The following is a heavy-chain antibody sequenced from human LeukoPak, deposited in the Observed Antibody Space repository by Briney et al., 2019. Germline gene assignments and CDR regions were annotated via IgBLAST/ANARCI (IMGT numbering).Heavy chain of an antibody. D-gene: IGHD6-13*01. CDR1: GGSISSGGYY. J-gene: IGHJ6*03. CDR2: IYHSGST. V-gene: IGHV4-30-2*01. CDR3: ARSRAAAGTKAYYYYMDV. Sequence: SQTLSLTCTVSGGSISSGGYYWSWIRQPPGKGLEWIGYIYHSGSTYYNPSLKSRVTISVDRSKNQFSLKLSSVTAADTAVYYCARSRAAAGTKAYYYYMDVWGKGTTVTVSS.